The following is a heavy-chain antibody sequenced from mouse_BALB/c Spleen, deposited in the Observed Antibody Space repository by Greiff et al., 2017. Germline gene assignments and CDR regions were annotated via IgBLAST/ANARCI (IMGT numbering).Heavy chain of an antibody. Sequence: EVQRVESGGGLVQPGGSLKLSCAASGFTFSSYTMSWVRQTPEKRLEWVAYISNGGGSTYYPDTVKGRFTISRDNAKNTLYLQMSSLKSEDTAMYYCARQKYGNYYFDYWGQGTTLTVSS. CDR3: ARQKYGNYYFDY. D-gene: IGHD2-10*02. CDR1: GFTFSSYT. CDR2: ISNGGGST. J-gene: IGHJ2*01. V-gene: IGHV5-12-2*01.